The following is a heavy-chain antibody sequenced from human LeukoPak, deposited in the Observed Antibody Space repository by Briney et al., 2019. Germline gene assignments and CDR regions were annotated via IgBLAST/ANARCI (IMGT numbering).Heavy chain of an antibody. CDR3: ASSDYGDYGDAFDI. CDR2: IYYSGST. Sequence: SETLSPTCTVSGGSISSSSYYWGWIRQPPGKGLEWIGSIYYSGSTYYNPSLKSRVTISVDTSKNQFSLKLSSVTAADTAVYYCASSDYGDYGDAFDIWGQGTMVTVSS. D-gene: IGHD4-17*01. V-gene: IGHV4-39*01. J-gene: IGHJ3*02. CDR1: GGSISSSSYY.